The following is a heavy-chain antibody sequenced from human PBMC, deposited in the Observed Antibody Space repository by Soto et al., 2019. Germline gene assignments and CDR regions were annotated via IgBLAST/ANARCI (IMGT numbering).Heavy chain of an antibody. V-gene: IGHV1-18*01. Sequence: SVKVSCKACGDTFTGNGISWVRQVPGQGPEWMGWISAYNGNTNYAQKLQGRVTMTRDTSTSPAYMELRSLRSEDTAVYYCPRGPRNTMVRGATIPGVAAFDIWGQGTMVTVSS. CDR1: GDTFTGNG. CDR2: ISAYNGNT. J-gene: IGHJ3*02. CDR3: PRGPRNTMVRGATIPGVAAFDI. D-gene: IGHD3-10*01.